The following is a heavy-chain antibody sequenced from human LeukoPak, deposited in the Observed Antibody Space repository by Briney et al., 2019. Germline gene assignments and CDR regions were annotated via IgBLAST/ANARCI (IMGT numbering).Heavy chain of an antibody. CDR1: GFTFSSYA. V-gene: IGHV3-30-3*01. D-gene: IGHD1-14*01. CDR2: ISYDGTNK. Sequence: PGGSLRLSCAASGFTFSSYAMHWVRQAPGKGLEWVAVISYDGTNKYYADSVKGRFTISRDNSKNTLYLQMNSLRAEGTAVYYCARGITARYYFDYWGQGTLVTVSS. CDR3: ARGITARYYFDY. J-gene: IGHJ4*02.